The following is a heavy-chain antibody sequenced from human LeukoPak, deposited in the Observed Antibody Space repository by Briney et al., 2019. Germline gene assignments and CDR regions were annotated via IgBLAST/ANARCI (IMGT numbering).Heavy chain of an antibody. D-gene: IGHD3-3*01. J-gene: IGHJ4*02. CDR1: GYTFTSYG. Sequence: ASVKVSCKASGYTFTSYGISWVRQAPGQGLEWMGWISAYNGNTNYAQKLLGRVTMTTDTSTSTAYMELRSLRSDDTAVYYCAREGDYDFWSGYSDNWGQGTLVTVSS. CDR3: AREGDYDFWSGYSDN. CDR2: ISAYNGNT. V-gene: IGHV1-18*01.